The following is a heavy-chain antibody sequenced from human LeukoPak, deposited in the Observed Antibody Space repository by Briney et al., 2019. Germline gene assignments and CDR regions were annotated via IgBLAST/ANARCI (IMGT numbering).Heavy chain of an antibody. CDR1: GFTFTGYY. J-gene: IGHJ5*02. CDR3: ASSSITGTPEGFDP. Sequence: ASVKVSCKASGFTFTGYYMHWVRQAPGQGLEWMGWINPNSGGTNYAQKFQGRVTMTRDTSISTAYMELSRLRSDDTAVYYCASSSITGTPEGFDPWGQGTLVTVSS. CDR2: INPNSGGT. V-gene: IGHV1-2*02. D-gene: IGHD1-7*01.